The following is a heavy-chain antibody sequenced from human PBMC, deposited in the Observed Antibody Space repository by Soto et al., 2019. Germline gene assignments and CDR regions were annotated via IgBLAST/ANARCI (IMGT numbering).Heavy chain of an antibody. CDR3: ARGPSGDKVDY. J-gene: IGHJ4*02. D-gene: IGHD7-27*01. V-gene: IGHV4-30-4*01. CDR1: GVSISSANYF. CDR2: IFYSGST. Sequence: SETLSLTCSVSGVSISSANYFWTWIRQPPGRGLEWIGHIFYSGSTCYTPSLKSRVTISVETSKTQFSLNLSSVSVADTAVYYGARGPSGDKVDYWGQGILVTVSS.